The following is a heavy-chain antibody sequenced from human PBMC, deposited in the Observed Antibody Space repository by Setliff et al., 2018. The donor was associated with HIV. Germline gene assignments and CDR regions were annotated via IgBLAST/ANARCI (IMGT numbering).Heavy chain of an antibody. V-gene: IGHV4-39*01. J-gene: IGHJ4*02. CDR3: ARHPTYGDYVRFDY. CDR1: GGSISSSSYY. D-gene: IGHD4-17*01. CDR2: IYYSGST. Sequence: SETLSLTCTVSGGSISSSSYYWGWIRQPPGRGLEWIGSIYYSGSTYYNPSLKSRVTISVDTSKNQFSLRLSSVTAADTAVYYCARHPTYGDYVRFDYWGQGTLVTVSS.